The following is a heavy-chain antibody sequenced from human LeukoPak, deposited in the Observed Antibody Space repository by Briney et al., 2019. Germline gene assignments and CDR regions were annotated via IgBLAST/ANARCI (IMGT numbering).Heavy chain of an antibody. D-gene: IGHD5-24*01. CDR3: ARETPRRGETRDGYR. CDR2: ITETGAGT. Sequence: GGSLRLSCAASGFMFSRYAMIWVRQTPGKGLEWVSAITETGAGTYYADSVKGRFTMSRDNSRNTVYLQITSLRVEDTAVYYCARETPRRGETRDGYRWGQGTLVTVSS. CDR1: GFMFSRYA. J-gene: IGHJ4*02. V-gene: IGHV3-23*01.